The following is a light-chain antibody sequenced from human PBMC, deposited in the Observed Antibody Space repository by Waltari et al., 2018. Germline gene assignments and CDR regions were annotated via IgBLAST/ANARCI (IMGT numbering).Light chain of an antibody. J-gene: IGKJ3*01. CDR1: PSIASY. CDR2: SAS. CDR3: QQSYSSPFT. Sequence: DIQLTKSTSSLYASVGDRVTITCRASPSIASYLNWYQQKPGKAPKFLIYSASSLQSGVPSRFSGSRSGTDFTLTINSLQPEDFAVYYCQQSYSSPFTFGPGTRVDIK. V-gene: IGKV1-39*01.